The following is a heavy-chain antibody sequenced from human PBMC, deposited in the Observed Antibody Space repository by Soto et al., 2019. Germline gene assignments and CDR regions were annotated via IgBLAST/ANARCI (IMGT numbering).Heavy chain of an antibody. CDR2: IIPIFGTA. V-gene: IGHV1-69*12. CDR1: GGTFSSYA. CDR3: ARVGVVEMATIGAFDI. D-gene: IGHD5-12*01. Sequence: QVQLVQSGAEVKKPGSSVKVSCKASGGTFSSYAISWVRQAPGQGLEWMGGIIPIFGTANYAQKFQGRVTVTADESTSTAYMELSSLRSEDTAVYYCARVGVVEMATIGAFDIWGQGTMVTVSS. J-gene: IGHJ3*02.